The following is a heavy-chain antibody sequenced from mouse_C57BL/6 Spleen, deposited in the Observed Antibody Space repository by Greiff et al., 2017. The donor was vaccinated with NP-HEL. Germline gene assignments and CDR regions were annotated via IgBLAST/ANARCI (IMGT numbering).Heavy chain of an antibody. CDR3: ARDPSRYSNYDWYFDV. V-gene: IGHV5-4*01. J-gene: IGHJ1*03. D-gene: IGHD2-5*01. CDR2: ISDGGSYT. Sequence: VQLKESGGGLVKPGGTLKLSCAASGFTFSSYAMSWVRQTPEKRLEWVATISDGGSYTYYPDNVKGRFTISRDNAKNNLYLQMSHLKSEDTAMYYCARDPSRYSNYDWYFDVWGTGTTVTVSS. CDR1: GFTFSSYA.